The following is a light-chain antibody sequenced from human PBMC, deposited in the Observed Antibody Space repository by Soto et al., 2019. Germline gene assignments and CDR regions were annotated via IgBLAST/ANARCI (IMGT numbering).Light chain of an antibody. J-gene: IGLJ3*02. CDR2: LEGXXXX. Sequence: QSVLTQSSSASASLGSSVKLTCTLSSGHSGYIIAWHQQQPGKAPRYLMKLEGXXXXXXXXXXXXXFSGSTSGADRYLTXXXXXXXXXXXYYCETWDRNTQVFGGGTKLTVL. V-gene: IGLV4-60*02. CDR1: SGHSGYI. CDR3: ETWDRNTQV.